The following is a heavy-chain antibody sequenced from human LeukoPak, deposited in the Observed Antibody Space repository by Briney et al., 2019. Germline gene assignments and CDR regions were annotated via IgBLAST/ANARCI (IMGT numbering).Heavy chain of an antibody. CDR2: IYPGDSAT. CDR3: ARCTKYCSSTTWFDP. Sequence: GESLKISSKGSGYSFTSYWIGWVRQMPGKGLGWMGIIYPGDSATRYSPSFQGQVTISADKSISTAYLQWSSLKASDTAMYYCARCTKYCSSTTWFDPWGQGTLVTVSS. CDR1: GYSFTSYW. J-gene: IGHJ5*02. V-gene: IGHV5-51*01. D-gene: IGHD2/OR15-2a*01.